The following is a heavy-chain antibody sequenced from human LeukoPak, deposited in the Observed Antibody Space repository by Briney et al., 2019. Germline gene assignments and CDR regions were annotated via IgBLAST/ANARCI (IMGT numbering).Heavy chain of an antibody. Sequence: GGSLRLSCAASRFTFSNYWMSWVRQAPGKGLEWVTNIKQDGSEKYYVDSVKGRFTISRDNHKNSLYLQMNSLRVEDTAVYYCARANYYYDSSGYSYWGQGTLVTVSS. V-gene: IGHV3-7*05. D-gene: IGHD3-22*01. CDR1: RFTFSNYW. J-gene: IGHJ4*02. CDR3: ARANYYYDSSGYSY. CDR2: IKQDGSEK.